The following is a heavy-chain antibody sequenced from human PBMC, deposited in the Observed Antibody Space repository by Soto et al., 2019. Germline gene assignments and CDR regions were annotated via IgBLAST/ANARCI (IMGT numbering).Heavy chain of an antibody. Sequence: PSETLSLTCAVSGGSFSGYYWTWIRQPPGQGLEWIGELNPSGSAHYSPSLRSRLTISLDTSKNHFSLNLRSVTAADTAVYFVARSPTNYEFLSGHVDALNMWGQGTMVTVSS. J-gene: IGHJ3*02. CDR1: GGSFSGYY. CDR3: ARSPTNYEFLSGHVDALNM. V-gene: IGHV4-34*01. D-gene: IGHD3-3*01. CDR2: LNPSGSA.